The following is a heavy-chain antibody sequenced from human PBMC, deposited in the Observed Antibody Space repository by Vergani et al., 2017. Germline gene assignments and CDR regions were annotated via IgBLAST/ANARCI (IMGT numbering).Heavy chain of an antibody. D-gene: IGHD3-10*01. CDR1: GYTFTSYY. V-gene: IGHV1-46*01. CDR3: AVYGSGSYRLDY. J-gene: IGHJ4*02. Sequence: QVQLVQSGAEVKKPGASVKVSCKASGYTFTSYYMHWVRPAPGQGLEWMGIINPSGGSTSYAQKFQGRVTMTRDTSTSTVYMELSSLRSEDTAVYYCAVYGSGSYRLDYWGQGTLVTVSS. CDR2: INPSGGST.